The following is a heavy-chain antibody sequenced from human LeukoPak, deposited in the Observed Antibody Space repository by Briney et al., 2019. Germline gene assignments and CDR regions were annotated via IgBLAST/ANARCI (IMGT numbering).Heavy chain of an antibody. Sequence: SETLSLTCTISGGSLSNLYWSWIRQSPEKGLEWIGYIYYSGSTNYNPSLKSRVTISVDTSKNQFSLKLSSVTAADTAVYYCARVTDSYGSIYYYYYMDVWGKGTTVTVSS. CDR1: GGSLSNLY. J-gene: IGHJ6*03. CDR2: IYYSGST. D-gene: IGHD3-10*01. CDR3: ARVTDSYGSIYYYYYMDV. V-gene: IGHV4-59*01.